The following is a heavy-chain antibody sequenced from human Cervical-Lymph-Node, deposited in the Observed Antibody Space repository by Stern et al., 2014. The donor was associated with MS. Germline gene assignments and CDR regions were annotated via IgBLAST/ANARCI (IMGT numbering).Heavy chain of an antibody. CDR2: IYWDDDK. CDR1: GFSLSTSGVG. CDR3: AHRGPIGSSWYGVEAFDI. V-gene: IGHV2-5*02. Sequence: QVTLKESGPTLVKPTQTLTPTCTFSGFSLSTSGVGVGWIRQPPGKALEWLALIYWDDDKRYSPSLKSRLTITKDTSKNQVVLTMTNMDPVDTATYYCAHRGPIGSSWYGVEAFDIWGQGTMVTVSS. J-gene: IGHJ3*02. D-gene: IGHD6-13*01.